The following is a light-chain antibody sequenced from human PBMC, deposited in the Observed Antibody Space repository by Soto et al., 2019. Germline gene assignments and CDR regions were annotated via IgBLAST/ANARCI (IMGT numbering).Light chain of an antibody. J-gene: IGKJ1*01. CDR3: PQSYSTPDT. CDR1: QSISSY. V-gene: IGKV1-39*01. CDR2: AAS. Sequence: DIQMTQSPSSLSASVGDIVTITCRASQSISSYLNWYLQKPGKAPKLLFYAASSLHSGVPSRFSGSGSGTDITRTISRLQPEDFETYYGPQSYSTPDTFGQGPKVESK.